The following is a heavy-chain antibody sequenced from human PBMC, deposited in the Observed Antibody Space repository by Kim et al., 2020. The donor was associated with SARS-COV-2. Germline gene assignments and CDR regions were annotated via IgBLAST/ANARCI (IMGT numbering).Heavy chain of an antibody. J-gene: IGHJ4*02. V-gene: IGHV3-33*01. CDR3: ARDPGNFDILTGYYPTHDY. CDR2: IWYDGSNK. D-gene: IGHD3-9*01. CDR1: GFTFSSYG. Sequence: GGSLRLSCAASGFTFSSYGMHWVRQAPGKGLEWVAVIWYDGSNKYYADSVKGRFTISRDNSKNTLYLQMNSLRAEDPAGYYCARDPGNFDILTGYYPTHDYWGQGTLVTVSS.